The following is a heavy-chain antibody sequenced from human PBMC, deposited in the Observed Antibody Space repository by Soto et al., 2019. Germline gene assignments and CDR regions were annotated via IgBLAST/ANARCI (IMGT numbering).Heavy chain of an antibody. CDR1: GFTFSSYA. CDR2: ISGSGGST. V-gene: IGHV3-23*01. D-gene: IGHD3-3*01. CDR3: AKKAAYYDFWSGYYTWAGFDY. J-gene: IGHJ4*02. Sequence: GGSLRLSCAASGFTFSSYAMSWVRQAPGKGLEWVSAISGSGGSTYYADSVKGRFTISRDNSKNTLYLQMNSLRAEDTAVYYCAKKAAYYDFWSGYYTWAGFDYWGQGNMVTVSS.